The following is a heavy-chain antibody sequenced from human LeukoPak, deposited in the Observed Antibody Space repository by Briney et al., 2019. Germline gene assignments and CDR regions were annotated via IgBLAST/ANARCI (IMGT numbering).Heavy chain of an antibody. Sequence: PGGSLRLSCAASGFTFSSYWMSWVRQAPGKGLEWVAIIKQDGSEKYYVDSVKGRFTISRDNAKNSLYLQMNSLRAEDTAVYYCARTDNGYYDSSGYYYDYWGQGTQVTVSS. CDR3: ARTDNGYYDSSGYYYDY. D-gene: IGHD3-22*01. CDR1: GFTFSSYW. CDR2: IKQDGSEK. J-gene: IGHJ4*02. V-gene: IGHV3-7*01.